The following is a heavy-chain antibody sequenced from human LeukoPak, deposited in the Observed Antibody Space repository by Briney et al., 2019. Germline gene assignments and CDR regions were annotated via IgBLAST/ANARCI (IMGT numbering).Heavy chain of an antibody. D-gene: IGHD2-2*01. J-gene: IGHJ4*02. CDR3: ARDSKSVPSSTSCSFFDY. Sequence: GGSLRLSCAASGFIFSNAWMTWVRQAPGKGLEWVGRIKRKTDGGTTDYAAPVKGRFTISRDDSKNTLYLQMNSLRTEDTAVYYCARDSKSVPSSTSCSFFDYWGQGTLVTVSS. CDR1: GFIFSNAW. V-gene: IGHV3-15*01. CDR2: IKRKTDGGTT.